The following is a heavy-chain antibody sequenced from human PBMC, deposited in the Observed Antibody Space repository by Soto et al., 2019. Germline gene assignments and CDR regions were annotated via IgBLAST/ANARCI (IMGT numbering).Heavy chain of an antibody. D-gene: IGHD3-22*01. Sequence: QVPLVQSGAEVKKPGASVKVSCKASGYTFTSYGISWVRQAPGQGLEWMGWISAYNGNTNYAQKLQGRVTMTTDTSTSTAYMELRSLRSDDTAVYYCARGPIGNYYDSSGYYYDWGQGTLVTVSS. CDR3: ARGPIGNYYDSSGYYYD. V-gene: IGHV1-18*01. J-gene: IGHJ4*02. CDR1: GYTFTSYG. CDR2: ISAYNGNT.